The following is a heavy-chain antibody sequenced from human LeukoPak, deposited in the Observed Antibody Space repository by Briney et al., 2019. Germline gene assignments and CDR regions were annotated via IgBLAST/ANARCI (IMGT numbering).Heavy chain of an antibody. J-gene: IGHJ4*02. D-gene: IGHD5-12*01. CDR2: TNQEGSEK. CDR3: ARDPKWLDY. CDR1: GFTLSTYW. Sequence: GGSLRLSCAASGFTLSTYWMSWVRQAPGKGLEWVANTNQEGSEKYYVDSVKGRFTISKDNAKNALYLQMTSLRAEDTAVYYCARDPKWLDYWGQGTLVTVSS. V-gene: IGHV3-7*01.